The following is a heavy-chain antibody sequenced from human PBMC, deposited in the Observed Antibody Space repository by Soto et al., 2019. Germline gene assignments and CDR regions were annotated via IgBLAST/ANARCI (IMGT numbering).Heavy chain of an antibody. CDR1: GVTFTNYA. CDR3: AQDIGGVDTGNCGMAV. CDR2: ISYHGTEK. J-gene: IGHJ6*02. V-gene: IGHV3-30*18. D-gene: IGHD5-18*01. Sequence: QVQLVESGGGVVQPGMSLRLSCAASGVTFTNYAMHWVRQAPGKGLEWVADISYHGTEKGYADSVKGRFTISRDNSKNTRYVRVRSLRPEDTAGYYCAQDIGGVDTGNCGMAVWGQGPTGIVSS.